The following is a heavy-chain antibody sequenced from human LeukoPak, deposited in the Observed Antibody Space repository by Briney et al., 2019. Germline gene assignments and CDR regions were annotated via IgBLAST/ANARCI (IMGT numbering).Heavy chain of an antibody. Sequence: GGSLRLSCAASGFTFSSYWMHWVRQAPGKGLVCVSRINSDGSSTSYADSVKGRFTISRDNAKNTLYLQMNSLRAEDTAVYYCARVGYYAHAFDIWGQGTMVTVSS. V-gene: IGHV3-74*01. D-gene: IGHD3-10*01. CDR3: ARVGYYAHAFDI. J-gene: IGHJ3*02. CDR2: INSDGSST. CDR1: GFTFSSYW.